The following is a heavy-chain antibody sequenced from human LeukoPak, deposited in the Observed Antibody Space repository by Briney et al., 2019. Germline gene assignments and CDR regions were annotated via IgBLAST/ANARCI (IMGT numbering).Heavy chain of an antibody. CDR2: IYYSGST. CDR3: AKTEDIVLVVAARDAFDI. V-gene: IGHV4-30-4*01. J-gene: IGHJ3*02. D-gene: IGHD2-15*01. CDR1: GGSISSGDYY. Sequence: PSETLSLTCTVSGGSISSGDYYWSCIRQPPGKGLEWIGYIYYSGSTYYNPFLKSRVTISVDTSKNQFSLKLYSVTAADTAVYYCAKTEDIVLVVAARDAFDIWGQGTMVTVSS.